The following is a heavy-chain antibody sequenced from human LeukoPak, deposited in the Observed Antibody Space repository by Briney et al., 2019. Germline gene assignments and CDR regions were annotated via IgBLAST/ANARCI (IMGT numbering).Heavy chain of an antibody. J-gene: IGHJ5*02. CDR1: GGSISSSSYY. V-gene: IGHV4-39*07. CDR2: IYYSGST. CDR3: ARDRGSSFTMVRGVISGWFDP. Sequence: PSETLSLTCTVSGGSISSSSYYWGWIRQPPGKGLEWIGSIYYSGSTYYNPSLKSRVTISVDTSKNQFSLKLSSVTAANTAVYYCARDRGSSFTMVRGVISGWFDPWGQGTLVTVSS. D-gene: IGHD3-10*01.